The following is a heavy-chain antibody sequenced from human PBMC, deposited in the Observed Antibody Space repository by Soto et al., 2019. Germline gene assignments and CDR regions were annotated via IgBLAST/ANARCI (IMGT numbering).Heavy chain of an antibody. Sequence: EVKLLESGGVVVQPGGSLRLSCAASGFDFGDYTMYWVRQPPGKALEWVSLIGWDGSVAYYRDSVKGRCTISRDNKKSYLYLQMNSLTTEDTGLYYCVAGGDTSGALDYWGQGTLVTVSS. V-gene: IGHV3-43*01. CDR3: VAGGDTSGALDY. CDR1: GFDFGDYT. CDR2: IGWDGSVA. J-gene: IGHJ4*02. D-gene: IGHD3-22*01.